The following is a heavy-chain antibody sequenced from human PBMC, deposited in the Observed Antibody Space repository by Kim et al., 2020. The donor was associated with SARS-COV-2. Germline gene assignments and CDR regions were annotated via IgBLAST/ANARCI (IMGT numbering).Heavy chain of an antibody. CDR1: GFTFSSYA. V-gene: IGHV3-30*04. J-gene: IGHJ4*02. Sequence: GGSLRLACAASGFTFSSYAMHWVRQAPGKGLEWVAVISYDGSNKYYADSVKGRFTISRDNSKNTLYLQMNSLRAEDTAVYYCARDEHNWNDSYWGQGTLVTVSS. CDR2: ISYDGSNK. CDR3: ARDEHNWNDSY. D-gene: IGHD1-1*01.